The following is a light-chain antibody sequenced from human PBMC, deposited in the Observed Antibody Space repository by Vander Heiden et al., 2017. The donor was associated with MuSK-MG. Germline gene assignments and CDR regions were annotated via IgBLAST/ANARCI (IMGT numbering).Light chain of an antibody. CDR1: TRDVGGYNY. J-gene: IGLJ2*01. CDR3: SSYTSSSTL. CDR2: DVS. Sequence: QSALTQPASVSGSPGRSLTISCAGTTRDVGGYNYVSWYQQHPGKAPKLMIDDVSNRPSGVSNRVSGSKSGNTASLTISGLQAEDEADYYCSSYTSSSTLFGGGTKLTVL. V-gene: IGLV2-14*03.